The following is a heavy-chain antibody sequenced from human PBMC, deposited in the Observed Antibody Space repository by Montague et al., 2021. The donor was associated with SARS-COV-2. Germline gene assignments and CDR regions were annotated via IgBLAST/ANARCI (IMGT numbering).Heavy chain of an antibody. CDR3: ARAAFPGRKNWFDP. CDR2: IYNSGTT. Sequence: SETLSLTCTVSGDSISSYYWNWIRQPPGKGLEWIGYIYNSGTTNYNPSVKSRVTISVDTSKNQFSLKLNSVTAADTAVYYCARAAFPGRKNWFDPWGQGTLVTVSS. D-gene: IGHD2/OR15-2a*01. CDR1: GDSISSYY. V-gene: IGHV4-59*08. J-gene: IGHJ5*02.